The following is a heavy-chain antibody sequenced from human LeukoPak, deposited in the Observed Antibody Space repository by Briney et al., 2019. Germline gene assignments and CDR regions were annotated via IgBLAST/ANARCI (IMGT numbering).Heavy chain of an antibody. V-gene: IGHV3-74*01. CDR3: ARDWFHAIDY. CDR2: IRSDGSDT. J-gene: IGHJ4*02. CDR1: GFTFSTYA. D-gene: IGHD2/OR15-2a*01. Sequence: GGSLRLSCAASGFTFSTYAMSWVRQAPGEGLVWVSRIRSDGSDTRYAESVKGRFTISRDNAKNTLYLQMNSLRAEDTAVYYCARDWFHAIDYWGQGTLVTVSS.